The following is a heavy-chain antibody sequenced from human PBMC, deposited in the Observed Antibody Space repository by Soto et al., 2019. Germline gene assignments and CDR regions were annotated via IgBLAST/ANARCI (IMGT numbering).Heavy chain of an antibody. CDR1: GFTFNSYA. V-gene: IGHV3-23*01. Sequence: GGSLRLSCAASGFTFNSYAMSWVRQAPGKGLEWVSSISGGGGSPDYADSVKGRFTTSRDNSKNTLYLQMNSLRAEDTAVYYCAKSIRPYDSSGYYSLDYWGQGTLVTVSS. J-gene: IGHJ4*02. CDR3: AKSIRPYDSSGYYSLDY. D-gene: IGHD3-22*01. CDR2: ISGGGGSP.